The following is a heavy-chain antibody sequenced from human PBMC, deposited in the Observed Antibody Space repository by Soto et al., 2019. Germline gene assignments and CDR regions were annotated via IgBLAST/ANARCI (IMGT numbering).Heavy chain of an antibody. CDR3: AYGSGSYLHYFEY. V-gene: IGHV1-69-2*01. J-gene: IGHJ4*02. Sequence: ASSVKVSCKVSGYTFTDHYVHWVQQAPGKGLEWLGLVDPEESETIYAEKFQGRVTITADTSTDTAYMELRSLRSEDTGVYYCAYGSGSYLHYFEYWGQGTLVTVSS. D-gene: IGHD3-10*01. CDR2: VDPEESET. CDR1: GYTFTDHY.